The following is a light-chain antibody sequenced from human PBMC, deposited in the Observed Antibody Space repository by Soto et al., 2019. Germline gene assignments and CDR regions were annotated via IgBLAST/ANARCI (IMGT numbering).Light chain of an antibody. CDR2: GAS. CDR3: QQYGNSSTTT. V-gene: IGKV3-15*01. CDR1: QSVSSN. Sequence: EIVMTQSPATLSVSPGERATLSCRASQSVSSNLAWYQQKPGQAPRLLIYGASTRATGIPAKFSGSGSGTEFTLTISSLQSEDFAVYFCQQYGNSSTTTYGGGTKVEIK. J-gene: IGKJ4*01.